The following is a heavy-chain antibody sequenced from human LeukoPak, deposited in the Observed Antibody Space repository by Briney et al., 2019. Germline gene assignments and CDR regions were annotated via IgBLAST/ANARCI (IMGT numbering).Heavy chain of an antibody. CDR3: ASKISGSYPFDY. D-gene: IGHD1-26*01. Sequence: GGSLRLSCAASGFTVSSYAMSWVRQAPGKGLEWVSAISGSGGSTYYADSVKGRFTISRDNSKNTLYLQMNSLRAEDTAVYYCASKISGSYPFDYWGQGTLVTVSS. CDR1: GFTVSSYA. V-gene: IGHV3-23*01. CDR2: ISGSGGST. J-gene: IGHJ4*02.